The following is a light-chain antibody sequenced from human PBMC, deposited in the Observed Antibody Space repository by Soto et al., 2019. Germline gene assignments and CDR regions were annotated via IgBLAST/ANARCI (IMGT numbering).Light chain of an antibody. CDR1: TSNIGNSY. CDR3: GTWDSGLSAGGV. V-gene: IGLV1-51*01. CDR2: DNN. Sequence: QSVLTQPPSVSAAPGQTITISCSGITSNIGNSYVSWYQQVPGTAPKLLLYDNNKRPSGIPDRFSGSRSATSATLGITGLQTGDEADYYCGTWDSGLSAGGVFGGGTKLTVL. J-gene: IGLJ2*01.